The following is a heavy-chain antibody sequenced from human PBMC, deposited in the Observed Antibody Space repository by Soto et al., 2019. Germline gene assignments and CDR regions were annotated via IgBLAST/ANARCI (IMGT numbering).Heavy chain of an antibody. Sequence: ASVKVSCKASGYTFTSYGISWVRQAPGQGLEWMGWISAYNGNTNYAQKLQGRVTMTTDTSTSTAYMELRSLRSDDTAVYYCATCSGGSCYFYGMDVWGQGTTVTVSS. D-gene: IGHD2-15*01. V-gene: IGHV1-18*01. CDR1: GYTFTSYG. J-gene: IGHJ6*02. CDR3: ATCSGGSCYFYGMDV. CDR2: ISAYNGNT.